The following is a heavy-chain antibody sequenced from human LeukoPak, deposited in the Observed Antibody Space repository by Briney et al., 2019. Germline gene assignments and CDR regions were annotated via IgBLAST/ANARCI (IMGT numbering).Heavy chain of an antibody. Sequence: ASVKVSCKASGYTFSDYYMHWVRQAPGQGLEWMGWINPNSGSTDYAQKFQVRVTMTRDTSISTAFMELSGLKSDDTAVYYCARGHDSGLLLRAFDMWGQGTMVTVSS. D-gene: IGHD6-19*01. CDR2: INPNSGST. V-gene: IGHV1-2*02. CDR3: ARGHDSGLLLRAFDM. J-gene: IGHJ3*02. CDR1: GYTFSDYY.